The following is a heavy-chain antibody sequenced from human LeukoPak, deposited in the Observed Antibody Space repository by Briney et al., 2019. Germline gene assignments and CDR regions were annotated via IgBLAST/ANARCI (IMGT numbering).Heavy chain of an antibody. J-gene: IGHJ4*02. D-gene: IGHD6-13*01. CDR1: GFTFSSYS. V-gene: IGHV3-21*01. CDR3: ARDVLSRIADNDY. CDR2: ISSSSSYI. Sequence: PGGSLRLSCAASGFTFSSYSMNWVRQAPGKGLEWVSSISSSSSYIYYADSVKGRFTISRDNAKNSLYLQMNSLRAEDTAVYYCARDVLSRIADNDYWGQGTLVTVSS.